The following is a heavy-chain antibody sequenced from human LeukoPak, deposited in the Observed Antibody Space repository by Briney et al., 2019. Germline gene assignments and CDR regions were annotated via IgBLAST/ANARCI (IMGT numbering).Heavy chain of an antibody. Sequence: SETLSLTCAVCGGSFSGYYWSWIRQPPGQGLEWIGEINHSGSTNYNPSLKSRVTISVDTSKNQFSLKLSSVTAADTAVYYCARDNEQESAFDIWGPGTMVTVSS. CDR3: ARDNEQESAFDI. CDR2: INHSGST. V-gene: IGHV4-34*01. CDR1: GGSFSGYY. D-gene: IGHD1-1*01. J-gene: IGHJ3*02.